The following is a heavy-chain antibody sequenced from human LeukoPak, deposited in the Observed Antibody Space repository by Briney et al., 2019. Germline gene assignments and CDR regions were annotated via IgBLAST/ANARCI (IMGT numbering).Heavy chain of an antibody. CDR2: ISGSGSHT. CDR1: GFTFSTYA. V-gene: IGHV3-23*01. CDR3: AYQTVTKGHFDY. D-gene: IGHD4-17*01. Sequence: GGSLTLSCAASGFTFSTYAMSWVRQALGKGLEWLSAISGSGSHTYYAESVKGRFTISRDNSKNTLYLQMNSLRAEDTAVYYCAYQTVTKGHFDYWGQGTLVTVSS. J-gene: IGHJ4*02.